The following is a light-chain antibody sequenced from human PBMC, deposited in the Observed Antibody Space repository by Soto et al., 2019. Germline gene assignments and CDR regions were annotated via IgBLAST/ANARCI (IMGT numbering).Light chain of an antibody. CDR3: QQYNNWPLT. V-gene: IGKV3-15*01. CDR2: GAS. Sequence: EIVMTQSPATLSVSPGERATLSCRASQSVSSNLAWYQQKPGQAPRLLIYGASTRATGIPARFSGSGSGTEFTPNISSLQSEDFAVYYCQQYNNWPLTFGGGTKVEIK. J-gene: IGKJ4*01. CDR1: QSVSSN.